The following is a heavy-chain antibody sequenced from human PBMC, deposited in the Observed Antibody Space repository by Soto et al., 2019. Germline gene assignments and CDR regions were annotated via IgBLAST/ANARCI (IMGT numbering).Heavy chain of an antibody. J-gene: IGHJ4*02. CDR3: ARDEARPLGY. CDR2: IKPDGSEK. D-gene: IGHD6-6*01. CDR1: GFTFSSYW. V-gene: IGHV3-7*01. Sequence: EVQLVESGGGLVQPGGSLRLSCAASGFTFSSYWMSWVRQAPGKGLEWVANIKPDGSEKYYVDSVRGRFTISRDNVENSLKLQMNSLRAEDAALYYCARDEARPLGYWGQGTLVTVSS.